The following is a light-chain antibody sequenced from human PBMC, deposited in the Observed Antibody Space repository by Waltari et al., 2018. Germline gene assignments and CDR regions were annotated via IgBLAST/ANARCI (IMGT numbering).Light chain of an antibody. CDR2: EVN. CDR3: SSYTSASSWV. V-gene: IGLV2-14*03. CDR1: RSDLGGYDY. J-gene: IGLJ3*02. Sequence: QSALTQPASVSGSPGQSITIPCTGPRSDLGGYDYASWYQQHPGQAPKLLIYEVNLRPPGVSNRFSGSKSGYTASLTISGLQTEDEALYYCSSYTSASSWVFGGGTKLTVL.